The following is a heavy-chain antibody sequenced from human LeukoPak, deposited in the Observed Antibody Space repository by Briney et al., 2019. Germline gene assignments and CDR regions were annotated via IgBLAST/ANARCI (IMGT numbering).Heavy chain of an antibody. Sequence: PGGSLRLSCAASGFTFSSYWMSWVRQAPGKGLEWVANIKQDGSEKYYVDSVKGRFTISRDNAKSSLYLQMNSLRAEDTAVYYCARATDYYYYYMDVWGKGTTVTVSS. CDR1: GFTFSSYW. J-gene: IGHJ6*03. CDR2: IKQDGSEK. CDR3: ARATDYYYYYMDV. V-gene: IGHV3-7*01.